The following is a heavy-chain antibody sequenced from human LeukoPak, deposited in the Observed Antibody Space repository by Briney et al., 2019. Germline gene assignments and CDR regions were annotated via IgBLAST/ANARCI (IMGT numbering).Heavy chain of an antibody. CDR1: GGSISSYY. CDR3: AREMGTGTFDY. Sequence: PSETLSLTCTVSGGSISSYYWSWIRQPPGKGLEWIGYIYYSGSTNYNPSLKSRVTISVDTSKNQFSLKLSSVTAADTAVYYCAREMGTGTFDYWGQGTLVTVSS. V-gene: IGHV4-59*01. CDR2: IYYSGST. J-gene: IGHJ4*02. D-gene: IGHD1-1*01.